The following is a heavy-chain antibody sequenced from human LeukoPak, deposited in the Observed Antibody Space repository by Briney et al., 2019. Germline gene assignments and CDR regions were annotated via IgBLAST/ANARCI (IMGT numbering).Heavy chain of an antibody. D-gene: IGHD3-22*01. J-gene: IGHJ4*02. CDR2: ISSSGSTI. Sequence: GGSLRLSCAASGFTFSDYYMSWIRRAPGKGLEWVSYISSSGSTIYYADSVKGRFTISRDNAKNSLYLQMNSLRAEDTAVYYCARDHQYYDSSGYGFDYWGQGTLVTVSS. V-gene: IGHV3-11*04. CDR1: GFTFSDYY. CDR3: ARDHQYYDSSGYGFDY.